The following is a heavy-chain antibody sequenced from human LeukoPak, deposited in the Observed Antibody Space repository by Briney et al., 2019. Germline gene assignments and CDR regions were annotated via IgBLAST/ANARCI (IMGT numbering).Heavy chain of an antibody. CDR1: GFTFSSYW. CDR3: ARDQAPTYYYDFWSGYIDY. CDR2: IKQDGSEK. V-gene: IGHV3-7*01. Sequence: GGSLRLSCAASGFTFSSYWMSGVRQAPGKGLEWVANIKQDGSEKYYVDSVKGRFTISRDNAKNSLYLQMNSPRAEDTAVYYCARDQAPTYYYDFWSGYIDYWGQGTLVTVSS. D-gene: IGHD3-3*01. J-gene: IGHJ4*02.